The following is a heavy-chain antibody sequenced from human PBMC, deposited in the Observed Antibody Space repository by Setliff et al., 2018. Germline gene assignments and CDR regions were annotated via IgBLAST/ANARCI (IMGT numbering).Heavy chain of an antibody. CDR3: ARGYCSSPSCFFAGWFDP. V-gene: IGHV4-39*01. CDR1: GDSINTPTYH. Sequence: SETLSLTCTVSGDSINTPTYHWGWVRQPPGKGLEWIGLIYYTGITYYNPSLKSRVTISEDMSENQISLKLNPVTAADTAVYYCARGYCSSPSCFFAGWFDPWGQGTLVTVSS. D-gene: IGHD2-2*01. J-gene: IGHJ5*02. CDR2: IYYTGIT.